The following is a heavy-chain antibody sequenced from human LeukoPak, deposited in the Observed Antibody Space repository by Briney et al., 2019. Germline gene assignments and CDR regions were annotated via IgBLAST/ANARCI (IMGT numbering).Heavy chain of an antibody. Sequence: MSWVRQAPGQGLEWMGGINPNFGRANYAQKFQGRVTITADKSTSTAYMELSSLSSEDTAVYYCARDPSLNYYDSSGYNWFDPWGQGTLVTVSS. V-gene: IGHV1-69*06. CDR2: INPNFGRA. D-gene: IGHD3-22*01. CDR3: ARDPSLNYYDSSGYNWFDP. J-gene: IGHJ5*02.